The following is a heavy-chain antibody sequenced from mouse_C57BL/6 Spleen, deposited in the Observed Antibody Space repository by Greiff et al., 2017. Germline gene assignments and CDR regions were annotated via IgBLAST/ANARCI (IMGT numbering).Heavy chain of an antibody. J-gene: IGHJ4*01. D-gene: IGHD2-5*01. CDR3: ARGDYSNPYAMDY. CDR1: GYTFTSYT. CDR2: INPSSGYT. Sequence: VQLQQSGAELARPGASVKMSCKASGYTFTSYTMHWVKQRPGQGLEWIGYINPSSGYTKYNQKFKDKATLTADKSSSTAYMQLSSPTSEDSAVYYCARGDYSNPYAMDYWGQGTSVTVSS. V-gene: IGHV1-4*01.